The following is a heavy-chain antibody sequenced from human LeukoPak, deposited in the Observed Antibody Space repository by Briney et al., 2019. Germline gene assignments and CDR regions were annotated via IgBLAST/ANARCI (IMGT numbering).Heavy chain of an antibody. J-gene: IGHJ6*03. Sequence: SQTLSLTCAVSGGSISSGGYSWSWIRQPPGKGLEWIGYIYHSGSTYYNPSLKSRVTISVDRSKNQFSLKLSSVTAADTAVYYCARDRVIVVVITPQYYMDVWGKGTTVTVSS. V-gene: IGHV4-30-2*01. CDR1: GGSISSGGYS. D-gene: IGHD3-22*01. CDR3: ARDRVIVVVITPQYYMDV. CDR2: IYHSGST.